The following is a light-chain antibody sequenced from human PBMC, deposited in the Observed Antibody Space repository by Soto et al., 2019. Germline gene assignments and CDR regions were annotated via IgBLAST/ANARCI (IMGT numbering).Light chain of an antibody. V-gene: IGLV2-23*02. Sequence: QSVLTQPASVSGSPGQSITISCTGTSSDVGNYNLVSWYQQYPGKAPKLIIYEVSKRPSGVSNRFSGSKSGNTASLTISGLQAEDEADFYCCSYARSDTFVFGTGTKVTVL. CDR2: EVS. CDR3: CSYARSDTFV. J-gene: IGLJ1*01. CDR1: SSDVGNYNL.